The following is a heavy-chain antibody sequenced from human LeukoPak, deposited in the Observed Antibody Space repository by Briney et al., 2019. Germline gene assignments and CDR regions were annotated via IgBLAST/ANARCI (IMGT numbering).Heavy chain of an antibody. V-gene: IGHV1-2*02. Sequence: GASVTVSFTASGYTFTVYYMHWVRQAPGQGLGWMGWINPNNGDTHYAQKFQGTVTMTRDTSISTAYMELSSLRSDDTAVYYCARGVAGVYFYYYMDVWGKGATVTVSS. CDR3: ARGVAGVYFYYYMDV. J-gene: IGHJ6*03. CDR2: INPNNGDT. D-gene: IGHD1-14*01. CDR1: GYTFTVYY.